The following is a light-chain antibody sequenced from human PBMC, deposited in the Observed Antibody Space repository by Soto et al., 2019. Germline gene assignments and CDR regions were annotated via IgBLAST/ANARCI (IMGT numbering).Light chain of an antibody. CDR3: YSFTSSNTYV. CDR2: EVS. CDR1: SSDVGSYNR. Sequence: SVLTQPPSVSGSPGQSVTISCTGTSSDVGSYNRVSWYQQPPGTAPKVIIYEVSNRPSGVPDRFSGSKSGNTASLTISGLQPEDEADYYCYSFTSSNTYVFGTGTKVTVL. J-gene: IGLJ1*01. V-gene: IGLV2-18*02.